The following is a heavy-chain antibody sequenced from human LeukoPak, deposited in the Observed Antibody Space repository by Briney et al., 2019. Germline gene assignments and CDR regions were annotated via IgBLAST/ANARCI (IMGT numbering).Heavy chain of an antibody. D-gene: IGHD3-10*01. CDR3: ARGFGDSFDP. J-gene: IGHJ5*02. CDR2: FNGAGDTT. V-gene: IGHV3-23*01. CDR1: GFIFKNYA. Sequence: GGSLRRSCAASGFIFKNYAMNWVRQAPGKGLEGGSAFNGAGDTTFYADSVKGRFTFSRDNTKNTVALQMDSLRVDDTAVYYCARGFGDSFDPWGQGTLVTVSS.